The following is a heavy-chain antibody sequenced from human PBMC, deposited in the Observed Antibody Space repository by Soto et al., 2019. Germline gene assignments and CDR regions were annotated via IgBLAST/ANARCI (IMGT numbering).Heavy chain of an antibody. D-gene: IGHD3-10*01. CDR3: AGVPLWFGELGWFDP. J-gene: IGHJ5*02. Sequence: QVRLVQSGAEVTKPGASVKVSCKASGYTFTDYYMHWMRQAPGQGLEWMGWINPNSGGTNYAQSFQGRVTMTRDTSISTAHMELSRVTSDDTAVYYCAGVPLWFGELGWFDPWGQGTLVTVSS. CDR1: GYTFTDYY. CDR2: INPNSGGT. V-gene: IGHV1-2*02.